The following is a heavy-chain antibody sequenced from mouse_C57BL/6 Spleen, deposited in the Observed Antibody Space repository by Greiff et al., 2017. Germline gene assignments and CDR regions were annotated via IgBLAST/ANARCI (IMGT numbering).Heavy chain of an antibody. D-gene: IGHD2-4*01. CDR2: INPGSGGT. Sequence: VKLMESGAELVRPGTSVKVSCKASGYAFTNYLIEWVKPRPGQGLEWIGVINPGSGGTNYNEKFKGKATLTADKSSSTAYMQLSSLTSEDSAVYFCARAESYDYDEAYWGQGTLVTVSA. CDR1: GYAFTNYL. J-gene: IGHJ3*01. CDR3: ARAESYDYDEAY. V-gene: IGHV1-54*01.